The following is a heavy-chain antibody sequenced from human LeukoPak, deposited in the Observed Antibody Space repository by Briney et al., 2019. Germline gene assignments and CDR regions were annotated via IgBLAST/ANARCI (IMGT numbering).Heavy chain of an antibody. D-gene: IGHD1-14*01. Sequence: GGSLRLSCAASGFTFSSYAMHWVRQAPGKGLEWVAVISYDGSNKYYADSVKGRFTISRDNSKNTLYLQMNSLRAEDTAVYYCARPRNPSYYYGMDVWGQGTTVTVSS. CDR2: ISYDGSNK. V-gene: IGHV3-30-3*01. CDR3: ARPRNPSYYYGMDV. CDR1: GFTFSSYA. J-gene: IGHJ6*02.